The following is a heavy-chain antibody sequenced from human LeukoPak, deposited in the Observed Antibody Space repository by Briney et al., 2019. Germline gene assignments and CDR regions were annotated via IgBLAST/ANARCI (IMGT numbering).Heavy chain of an antibody. J-gene: IGHJ4*02. V-gene: IGHV4-4*07. CDR1: GGSISSYY. CDR3: ARVTGYVIEDNFDY. Sequence: SETLSLTCTFSGGSISSYYWSWIRQPAGKGLEWIGRIHTSGSTNYNPSLKSRVTMSVDTSKNQFSLKLRSVTAADTAVYYCARVTGYVIEDNFDYWGQGTLVTVSS. D-gene: IGHD2-15*01. CDR2: IHTSGST.